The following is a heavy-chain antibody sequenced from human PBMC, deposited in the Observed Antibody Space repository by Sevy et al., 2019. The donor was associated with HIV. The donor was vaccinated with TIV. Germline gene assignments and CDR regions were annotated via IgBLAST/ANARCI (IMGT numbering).Heavy chain of an antibody. CDR1: GYTLIEFS. V-gene: IGHV1-24*01. CDR3: ATGLPGEYVDCSSCYSDYFAY. CDR2: FDPEDGET. J-gene: IGHJ4*02. Sequence: ASGKVSCKVSGYTLIEFSMHWVRQAPGKGLEWMGGFDPEDGETIYAQRFQGRVTMTEDTSTDTAYMELSSLRSEETAGYYCATGLPGEYVDCSSCYSDYFAYWGQGTLVTVSS. D-gene: IGHD2-15*01.